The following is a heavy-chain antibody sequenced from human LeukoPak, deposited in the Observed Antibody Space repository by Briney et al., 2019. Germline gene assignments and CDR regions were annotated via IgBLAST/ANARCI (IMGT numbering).Heavy chain of an antibody. Sequence: GRSLRLSCAASGFAFSSFAMHWVRQAPGKGLEWVSLISYDGITEDYSDSVKGRFTISRDNFKNTLFLQMSSLRDEDTAVYYCANDGAYYDSSTDAFDIWGQGTMVTVSS. CDR2: ISYDGITE. CDR3: ANDGAYYDSSTDAFDI. V-gene: IGHV3-30*04. CDR1: GFAFSSFA. D-gene: IGHD3-22*01. J-gene: IGHJ3*02.